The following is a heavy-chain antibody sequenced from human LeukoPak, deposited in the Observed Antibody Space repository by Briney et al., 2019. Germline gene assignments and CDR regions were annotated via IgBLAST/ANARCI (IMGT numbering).Heavy chain of an antibody. D-gene: IGHD3-10*01. J-gene: IGHJ4*02. CDR2: ISYDGSNK. Sequence: PGGSLRLSCAASGFTFSSYGMHWVRQAPGKGLEWVAVISYDGSNKYYADSVKGRFTISRDNSKNTLYLQMNSLRAVDTAVYYCAKDNGFGEFYWGQGTLVTVSS. CDR3: AKDNGFGEFY. CDR1: GFTFSSYG. V-gene: IGHV3-30*18.